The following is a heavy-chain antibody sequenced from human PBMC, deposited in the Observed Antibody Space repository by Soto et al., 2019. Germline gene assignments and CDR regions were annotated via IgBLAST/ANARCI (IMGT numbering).Heavy chain of an antibody. J-gene: IGHJ6*02. CDR1: GYSFTSYW. D-gene: IGHD2-15*01. Sequence: PGESLKISCKGSGYSFTSYWIGWVRQMPGKGLEWMGIIYPGDSDTRYSPSFQGQVTISADKSISTAYLQWSSLKASDTAMYYCARHGGYCRGGSCFYYYCGMDVWGQGTTVTVSS. CDR3: ARHGGYCRGGSCFYYYCGMDV. CDR2: IYPGDSDT. V-gene: IGHV5-51*01.